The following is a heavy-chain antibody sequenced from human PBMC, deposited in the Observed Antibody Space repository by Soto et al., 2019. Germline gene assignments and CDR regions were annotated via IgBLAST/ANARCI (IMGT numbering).Heavy chain of an antibody. CDR2: IYWDVDK. CDR3: ATKGDGSTGFQH. CDR1: GFSLSTSGVG. V-gene: IGHV2-5*02. Sequence: QITLKESGPPLVKPTQTLTLTCTFSGFSLSTSGVGVGWIRQPPGRALEWLALIYWDVDKRYRPSLKSRLAITKATARTPVVLTRTTKEPVDTATYYSATKGDGSTGFQHWGQGPLVNVPS. D-gene: IGHD1-26*01. J-gene: IGHJ1*01.